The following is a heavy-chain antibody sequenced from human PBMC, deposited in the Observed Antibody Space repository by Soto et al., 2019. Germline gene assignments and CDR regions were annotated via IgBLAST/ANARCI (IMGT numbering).Heavy chain of an antibody. CDR3: ARDAAPRYFDL. CDR2: ITNDGSAT. V-gene: IGHV3-74*01. J-gene: IGHJ2*01. D-gene: IGHD6-25*01. CDR1: GFTFRSFW. Sequence: GGSLRLSCAASGFTFRSFWMHWVRQAPGKGLMWVSRITNDGSATDYADSVRGRFTISRDNAENMLYLQLNNLRADDTAVYYCARDAAPRYFDLWGRGTLVTVSS.